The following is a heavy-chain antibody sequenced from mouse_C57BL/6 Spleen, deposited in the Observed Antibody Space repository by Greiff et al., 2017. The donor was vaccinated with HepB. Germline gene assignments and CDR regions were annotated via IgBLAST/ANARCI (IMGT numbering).Heavy chain of an antibody. CDR1: GYTFTDYY. D-gene: IGHD2-3*01. CDR2: INPYNGGT. V-gene: IGHV1-19*01. CDR3: ARSGGYYAL. J-gene: IGHJ4*01. Sequence: EVQLQQSGPVLVKPGASVKMSCKASGYTFTDYYMDWVKQSHGKSLEWIGVINPYNGGTSYNQKFKGKATLTVDKSSSTAYMELNSLTSEASAVYYCARSGGYYALWGQGTSVTVSS.